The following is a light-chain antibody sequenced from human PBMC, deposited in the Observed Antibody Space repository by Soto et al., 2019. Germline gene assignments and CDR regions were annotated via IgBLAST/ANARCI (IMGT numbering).Light chain of an antibody. CDR3: QQYNTYSWT. CDR1: QSISSW. CDR2: DAS. Sequence: DIQITQSPSTPSASVGDRVTITFRASQSISSWMAWYQQKPGKAPKLLIYDASSLQSGVPSRFSGSGSGTEFALTISSLQPDDFATYYCQQYNTYSWTFGPGTKVDI. V-gene: IGKV1-5*01. J-gene: IGKJ1*01.